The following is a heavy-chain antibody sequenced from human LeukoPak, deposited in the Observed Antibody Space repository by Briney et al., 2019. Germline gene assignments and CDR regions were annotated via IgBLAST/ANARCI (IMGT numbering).Heavy chain of an antibody. CDR1: GGSMNDYY. Sequence: SETLSLTCTVSGGSMNDYYWSWIRQPPGKGLEWIGYMYYSGSTNYNPSLKSRVSISIDTSKNQFSLKLSSVTAADTAVHYCARDRYCIGGICYSGRFDPWGRGTLVTVSS. J-gene: IGHJ5*02. CDR3: ARDRYCIGGICYSGRFDP. CDR2: MYYSGST. V-gene: IGHV4-59*01. D-gene: IGHD2-15*01.